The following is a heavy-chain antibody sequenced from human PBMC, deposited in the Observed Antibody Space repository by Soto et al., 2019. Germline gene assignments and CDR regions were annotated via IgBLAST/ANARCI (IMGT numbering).Heavy chain of an antibody. J-gene: IGHJ5*02. CDR1: GDSVASTSTYY. D-gene: IGHD3-3*01. V-gene: IGHV4-39*07. Sequence: SETLSLTCAVSGDSVASTSTYYCAWIRQSPGTRLGWIGSIYYTGSTYFKPSLQNRVTLSVDASKNQFSLSLSSVTAADSAVYYCAALTSRQDHGRNYPICCFLDLWGQGSLVTV. CDR2: IYYTGST. CDR3: AALTSRQDHGRNYPICCFLDL.